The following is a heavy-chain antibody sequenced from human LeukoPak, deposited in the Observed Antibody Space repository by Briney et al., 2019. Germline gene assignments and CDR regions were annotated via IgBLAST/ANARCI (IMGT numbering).Heavy chain of an antibody. D-gene: IGHD4-17*01. CDR2: ISGSGGST. CDR1: GFTFSSYA. Sequence: GGSLRLSCAASGFTFSSYAMSWVRQAPGKGLEWVSAISGSGGSTYYAESVKGRFTISRDNAKNSLYLQMNSLRAEDTAVYYCARSVTTLDYWGQGTLVTVSS. CDR3: ARSVTTLDY. J-gene: IGHJ4*02. V-gene: IGHV3-23*01.